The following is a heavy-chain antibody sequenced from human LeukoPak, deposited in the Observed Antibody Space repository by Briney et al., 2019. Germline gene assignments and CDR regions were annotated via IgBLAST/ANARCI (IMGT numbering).Heavy chain of an antibody. CDR3: ARDGLRDGSGMDV. Sequence: PGGSLRLSCAASGFTFSSYAMHWVRQAPGKGLEWVAVISYDGSNKYYADSVKGRFTISRDNSKNTLYLQMNSLRAEDTAVYYCARDGLRDGSGMDVWGQGTTVTVSS. D-gene: IGHD5-18*01. V-gene: IGHV3-30-3*01. CDR2: ISYDGSNK. CDR1: GFTFSSYA. J-gene: IGHJ6*02.